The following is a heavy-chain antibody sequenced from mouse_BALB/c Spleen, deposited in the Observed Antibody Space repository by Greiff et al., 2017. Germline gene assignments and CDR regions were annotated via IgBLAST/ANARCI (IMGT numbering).Heavy chain of an antibody. J-gene: IGHJ3*01. Sequence: VQLQQSGAELVKPGASVKLSCTASGFNFNGTYMHWVKQRPEQGLEWIGRIDPANGNTKYDPKFQGKATITADKTTNTHYLQLSSLTSEDTAVYCGAYYYDSISNGFAYWGQGTLVTVSA. V-gene: IGHV14-3*02. CDR1: GFNFNGTY. CDR2: IDPANGNT. CDR3: AYYYDSISNGFAY. D-gene: IGHD1-1*01.